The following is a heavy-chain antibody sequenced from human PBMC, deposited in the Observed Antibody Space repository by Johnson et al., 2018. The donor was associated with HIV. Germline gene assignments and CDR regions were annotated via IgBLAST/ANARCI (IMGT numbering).Heavy chain of an antibody. CDR3: AKDSPSSIQFLEWFPFFDI. D-gene: IGHD3-3*01. V-gene: IGHV3-30*02. J-gene: IGHJ3*02. Sequence: QMQLVESGGGVVQPGGSLRLTCKASGFSFSNYAIHWVRQAPGKGLEWVTFIQFDGSHKYSADFVKGRFTISRDTSKKSVFLQMNNLRPEDTAVYYCAKDSPSSIQFLEWFPFFDIWGRGTMVTVSS. CDR2: IQFDGSHK. CDR1: GFSFSNYA.